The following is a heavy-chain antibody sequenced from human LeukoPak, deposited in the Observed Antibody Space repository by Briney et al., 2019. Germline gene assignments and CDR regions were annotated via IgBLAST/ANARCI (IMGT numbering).Heavy chain of an antibody. J-gene: IGHJ4*02. D-gene: IGHD3-22*01. V-gene: IGHV1-2*02. CDR2: INPNSGGT. Sequence: ASVKVSCKASGYTFTGYYMHWVRQAPGQGLEWMGWINPNSGGTNYAQKFQGRVTMTRDTSISTAYMELSSLRSEDTAVYYCARVVTYYDSSGYNYWGQGTLVTVSS. CDR1: GYTFTGYY. CDR3: ARVVTYYDSSGYNY.